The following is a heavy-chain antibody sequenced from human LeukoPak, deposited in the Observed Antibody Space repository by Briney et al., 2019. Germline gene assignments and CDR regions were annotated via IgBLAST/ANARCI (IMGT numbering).Heavy chain of an antibody. CDR2: IKQDGSEE. CDR3: ARGQLADVY. D-gene: IGHD2-15*01. CDR1: GFTFSTYW. J-gene: IGHJ4*02. V-gene: IGHV3-7*01. Sequence: PGGSLRLSCAASGFTFSTYWMSWVRQAPGKGLEWVAKIKQDGSEEYYVDSVKGRFTISGDNAKNSVYLQMNSLRVEDTAVYYCARGQLADVYWGQGALVTVSS.